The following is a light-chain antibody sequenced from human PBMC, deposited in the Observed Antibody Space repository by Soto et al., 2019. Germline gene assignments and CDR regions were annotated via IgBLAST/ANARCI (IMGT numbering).Light chain of an antibody. V-gene: IGKV1-5*01. J-gene: IGKJ5*01. Sequence: DIPMTQSPSTLSASVGDRVTITCRASQSINSWLAWYQQKPGKAPKLLIHTASTLQSGVPSRFSGSGSGTEFTLTISSLQPEDFATYYCQHRHSYPITFGQGTRLEIK. CDR2: TAS. CDR1: QSINSW. CDR3: QHRHSYPIT.